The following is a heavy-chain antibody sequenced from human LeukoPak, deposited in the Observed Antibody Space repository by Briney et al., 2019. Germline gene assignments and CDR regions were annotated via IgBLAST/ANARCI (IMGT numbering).Heavy chain of an antibody. CDR1: GFTFSNCA. CDR3: AKWGDYDVLTGYYDPDY. CDR2: ITGSGGGT. D-gene: IGHD3-9*01. J-gene: IGHJ4*02. V-gene: IGHV3-23*01. Sequence: GGSLRLTCAASGFTFSNCAMSWGRRDPGKGLEWVSAITGSGGGTYYADSVKGRCTISRDNSKNTLYLQMNSLRADDTAVYYCAKWGDYDVLTGYYDPDYWGQGTLVTVSS.